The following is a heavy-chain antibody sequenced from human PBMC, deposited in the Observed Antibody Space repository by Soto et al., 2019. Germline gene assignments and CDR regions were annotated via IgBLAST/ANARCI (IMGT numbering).Heavy chain of an antibody. CDR1: GFSFSSYG. CDR2: ISAYNGDT. D-gene: IGHD2-15*01. CDR3: TLRDSTMDV. Sequence: QVQLVQSGAEVKKPGASVKVSCKASGFSFSSYGLTWVRQAPGQGLEWVGWISAYNGDTDYAQKVQGRVTMTADTSTTTAYMELRSLRSDDTAGYYCTLRDSTMDVWGQGTTVTVSS. J-gene: IGHJ6*02. V-gene: IGHV1-18*01.